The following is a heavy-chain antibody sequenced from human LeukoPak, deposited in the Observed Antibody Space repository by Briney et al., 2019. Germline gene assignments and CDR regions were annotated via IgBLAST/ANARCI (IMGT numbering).Heavy chain of an antibody. CDR3: ARAAGSYRPWGFDQ. V-gene: IGHV3-66*01. Sequence: PGGSLRLSCAASGFTVSSSYMSWVRQAPGKGLECVSGFYSGDGTYYADSVKGRFTISRDYSENTLHFQMNSLRAEDTAVYYCARAAGSYRPWGFDQWGQGTQVTVSS. D-gene: IGHD1-26*01. CDR1: GFTVSSSY. J-gene: IGHJ4*02. CDR2: FYSGDGT.